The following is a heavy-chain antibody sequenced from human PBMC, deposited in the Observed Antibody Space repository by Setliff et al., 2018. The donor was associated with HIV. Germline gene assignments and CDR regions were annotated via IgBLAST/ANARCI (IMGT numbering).Heavy chain of an antibody. CDR2: INAGNGNT. Sequence: ASVKVSCKASGYTFSSYAMHWVRQAPGQRLEWMGWINAGNGNTKYSPKFQGRVTITRDTSASTAYMELSSLRSEDTAVYYCARGYSIALGWFDPWGQGTLVTVSS. CDR1: GYTFSSYA. V-gene: IGHV1-3*01. CDR3: ARGYSIALGWFDP. D-gene: IGHD6-13*01. J-gene: IGHJ5*02.